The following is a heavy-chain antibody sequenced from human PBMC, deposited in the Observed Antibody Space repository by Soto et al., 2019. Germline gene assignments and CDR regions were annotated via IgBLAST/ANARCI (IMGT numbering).Heavy chain of an antibody. CDR3: ARETLSYGSALDV. J-gene: IGHJ6*02. CDR1: GFRFDDYN. D-gene: IGHD3-16*01. V-gene: IGHV3-43*01. Sequence: LRLSCSASGFRFDDYNMHWVRQAPGKGLEWVSLITWNGGNTYYADSVKGRFTISRDGTTKSVSLQMTSLKREDTGLYYCARETLSYGSALDVWGQGTTVTVSS. CDR2: ITWNGGNT.